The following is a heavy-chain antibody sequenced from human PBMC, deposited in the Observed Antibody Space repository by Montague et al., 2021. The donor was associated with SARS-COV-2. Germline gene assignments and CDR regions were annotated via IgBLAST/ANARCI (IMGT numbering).Heavy chain of an antibody. CDR2: XXWXXXK. Sequence: PALVKPTQTLTLTCTLSGFSLSTSGMRASWIRQPPGKALEWLAXXXWXXXKFXSTSLKTSLTISKDTSKNPVVLTMTNMDPVDTATYYCARSYYDILTNYYDAFDIWGQGTMVTVSS. J-gene: IGHJ3*02. D-gene: IGHD3-9*01. V-gene: IGHV2-70*04. CDR1: GFSLSTSGMR. CDR3: ARSYYDILTNYYDAFDI.